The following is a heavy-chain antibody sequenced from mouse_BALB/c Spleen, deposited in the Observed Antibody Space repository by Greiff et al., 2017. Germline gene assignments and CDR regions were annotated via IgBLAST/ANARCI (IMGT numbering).Heavy chain of an antibody. Sequence: DVQLVESGGGLVQPGGSRKLSCAASGFTFSSFGMHWVRQAPEKGLEWVAYISSGSSTIYYADTVKGRFTISRDNPKNTLFLQMTSLRSEDTAMYYCARGRTGYYAMDYWGQGTSVTVSS. V-gene: IGHV5-17*02. CDR3: ARGRTGYYAMDY. CDR1: GFTFSSFG. J-gene: IGHJ4*01. CDR2: ISSGSSTI.